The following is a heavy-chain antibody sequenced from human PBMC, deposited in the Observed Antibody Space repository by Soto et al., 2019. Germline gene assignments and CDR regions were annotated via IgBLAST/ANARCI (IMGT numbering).Heavy chain of an antibody. V-gene: IGHV1-58*01. CDR3: AAGPGSYYCGGDCSYFDY. CDR1: GVTFTSSA. CDR2: IVVGSGNT. J-gene: IGHJ4*02. Sequence: ASVKVSCKASGVTFTSSAVQWVRQARGQRLEWIGWIVVGSGNTNYAQKFQERVTITRDMSTSTAYMELSSLRSEDTAVYYCAAGPGSYYCGGDCSYFDYWGQGTLVTVSS. D-gene: IGHD2-21*02.